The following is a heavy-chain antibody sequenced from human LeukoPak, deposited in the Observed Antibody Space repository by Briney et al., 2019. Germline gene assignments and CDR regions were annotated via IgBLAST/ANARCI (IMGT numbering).Heavy chain of an antibody. Sequence: GGSLRLSCAASGFTFSSYAMHWVRQAPGKGLEWVSGISGTGVTDYADSVKGRFTISRDNSKNTLYLQINNLRAEDTAVYYCAKDLNWGGRWGQGTLVTVSS. V-gene: IGHV3-23*01. CDR1: GFTFSSYA. CDR2: ISGTGVT. CDR3: AKDLNWGGR. J-gene: IGHJ4*02. D-gene: IGHD7-27*01.